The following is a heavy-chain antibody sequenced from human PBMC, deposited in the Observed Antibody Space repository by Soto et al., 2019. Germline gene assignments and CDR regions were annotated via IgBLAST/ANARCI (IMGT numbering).Heavy chain of an antibody. CDR1: GYTFTGYY. V-gene: IGHV1-2*04. CDR2: INPNSGGT. J-gene: IGHJ4*02. Sequence: ASVKVSCKASGYTFTGYYMHWVRQAPGQGLEWMGWINPNSGGTNYAQKFQGWVTMTRDTSISTAYMELSRLRSDDTAVYYCASLSHSGSYGDFDYWGQGTLVTVSS. CDR3: ASLSHSGSYGDFDY. D-gene: IGHD1-26*01.